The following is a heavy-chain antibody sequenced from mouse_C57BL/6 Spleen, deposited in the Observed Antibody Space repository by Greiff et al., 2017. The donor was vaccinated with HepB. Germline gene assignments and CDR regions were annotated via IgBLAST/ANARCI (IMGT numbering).Heavy chain of an antibody. V-gene: IGHV2-9-1*01. J-gene: IGHJ4*01. Sequence: VKVVESGPGLVAPSQSLSITCTVSGFSLTSYAISWVRQPPGKGLEWLGVIWTGGGTNYNSALKSRLSISKDNSKSQVFLKMNSLQTDDTARYYCARDGGTYYYAMDYWGQGTSVTVSS. CDR2: IWTGGGT. CDR1: GFSLTSYA. D-gene: IGHD3-3*01. CDR3: ARDGGTYYYAMDY.